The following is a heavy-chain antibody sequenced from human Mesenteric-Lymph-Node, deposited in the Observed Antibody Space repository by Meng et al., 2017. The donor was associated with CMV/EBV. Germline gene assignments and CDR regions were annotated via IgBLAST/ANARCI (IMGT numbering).Heavy chain of an antibody. V-gene: IGHV5-51*01. J-gene: IGHJ4*02. CDR2: IYPRDFDI. CDR1: GYSFTSYW. D-gene: IGHD1-26*01. CDR3: ARHFMGSADF. Sequence: GESLKISCEASGYSFTSYWIGWVRRMPGKGLEWVAIIYPRDFDIRYSPSFQGQVTISADKAINTAYLQWSSLRALDSGMYYCARHFMGSADFWGQGTLVTVSS.